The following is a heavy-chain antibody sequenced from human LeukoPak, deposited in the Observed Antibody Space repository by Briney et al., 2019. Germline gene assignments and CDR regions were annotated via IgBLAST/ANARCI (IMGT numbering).Heavy chain of an antibody. CDR1: GYTLSELS. J-gene: IGHJ4*02. D-gene: IGHD4-17*01. V-gene: IGHV1-24*01. CDR2: FDPEDGET. Sequence: ASVKVSCKVSGYTLSELSMHWVRQAPGNGLEWMGNFDPEDGETIYAQKFQGRVTMTGDTSTDTGYMEPSSLRSEDTAVYYCATGGDEYGDYGNDYWGQGTLVTVSS. CDR3: ATGGDEYGDYGNDY.